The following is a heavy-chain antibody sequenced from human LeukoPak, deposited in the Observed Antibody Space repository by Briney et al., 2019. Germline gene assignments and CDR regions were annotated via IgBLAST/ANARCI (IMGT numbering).Heavy chain of an antibody. CDR3: ARAGGSGLIDY. Sequence: SETLSLTCAVYGGSFSGYYWSWIRQPPGKGLEWIGEINHSGSTNYNPSLKSRVTISINTSKNQFSLKLTSVTAADTAVYYCARAGGSGLIDYWGQGTLVTVSS. V-gene: IGHV4-34*01. D-gene: IGHD6-19*01. J-gene: IGHJ4*02. CDR2: INHSGST. CDR1: GGSFSGYY.